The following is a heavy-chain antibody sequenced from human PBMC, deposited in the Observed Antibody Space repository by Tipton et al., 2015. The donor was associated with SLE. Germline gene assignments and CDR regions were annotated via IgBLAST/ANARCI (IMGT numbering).Heavy chain of an antibody. Sequence: TLSLTCAVYGGSFSGYYWSWIRPPPGRGLEWIGEINHSGRTNYKSSPKSRVTISVDTSKNQFSLKLSSVTAADTAVYYCARGIGAFDIWGQGIMVIVSS. CDR1: GGSFSGYY. CDR3: ARGIGAFDI. V-gene: IGHV4-34*01. J-gene: IGHJ3*02. CDR2: INHSGRT.